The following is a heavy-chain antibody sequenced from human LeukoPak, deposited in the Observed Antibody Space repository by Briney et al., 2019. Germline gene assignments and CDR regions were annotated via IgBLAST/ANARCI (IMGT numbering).Heavy chain of an antibody. Sequence: ASVKVSCMASQNTFTSYDINWVRQATGQGLEWMGWMNPNSGNTGYAQKFQGRVTMTRNTSISTAYMELSSLRSDDSAVYFCARKSNTSSGWFAFDYWGQGTLVTVSS. CDR1: QNTFTSYD. CDR2: MNPNSGNT. CDR3: ARKSNTSSGWFAFDY. D-gene: IGHD6-19*01. V-gene: IGHV1-8*01. J-gene: IGHJ4*02.